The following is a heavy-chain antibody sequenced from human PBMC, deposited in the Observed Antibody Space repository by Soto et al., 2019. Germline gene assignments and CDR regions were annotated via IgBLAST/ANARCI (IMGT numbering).Heavy chain of an antibody. CDR3: ARDATIDYGDIDWYFDL. D-gene: IGHD4-17*01. J-gene: IGHJ2*01. Sequence: QVQLVESGGGVVQPGRSLRLSCAASGFTFSSYGMHWVRQAPGKGLEWVAVIWYDGSNKYYADSVKGRFTISRDNSKNTLYLQMNSLRAEDTAVYYCARDATIDYGDIDWYFDLWGRGTLVTVSS. CDR2: IWYDGSNK. CDR1: GFTFSSYG. V-gene: IGHV3-33*01.